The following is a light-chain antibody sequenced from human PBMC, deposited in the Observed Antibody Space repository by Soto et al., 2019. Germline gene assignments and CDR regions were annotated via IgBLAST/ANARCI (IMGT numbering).Light chain of an antibody. J-gene: IGLJ3*02. Sequence: QSVLTQPPSASGTPGQRVTISCSGSSSNIGSNTVNWYQQLPGTAPKLLIYSNHQRPSGVPGRFSASKSGTSASLAISGLQSEDEADYYCAAWDDSLNGWVFGGGTKLTVL. CDR2: SNH. CDR1: SSNIGSNT. CDR3: AAWDDSLNGWV. V-gene: IGLV1-44*01.